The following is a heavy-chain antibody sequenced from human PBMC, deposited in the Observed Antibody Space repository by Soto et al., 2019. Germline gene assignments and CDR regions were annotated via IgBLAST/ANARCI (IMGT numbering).Heavy chain of an antibody. V-gene: IGHV4-59*08. CDR2: VYYSGST. CDR1: GGSISSAY. CDR3: ASQKRDDTAFFYY. J-gene: IGHJ4*02. Sequence: SETLSLTCTVSGGSISSAYWSWIRQPPGEGLEWIGYVYYSGSTKYNPSLKSRGTISVDTSRNQFSLNLSSVTAADTAVYYCASQKRDDTAFFYYWGQGILVTVSS.